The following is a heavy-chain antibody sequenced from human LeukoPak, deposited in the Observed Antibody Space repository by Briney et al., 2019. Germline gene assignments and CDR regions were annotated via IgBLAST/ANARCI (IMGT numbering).Heavy chain of an antibody. CDR1: GFTFRSYG. CDR2: IWYGGSNK. D-gene: IGHD6-13*01. J-gene: IGHJ4*02. CDR3: ARQRCSSSWYRACYFDY. V-gene: IGHV3-33*01. Sequence: PGGSLRLSCAASGFTFRSYGMHWVRQAPGKGLEGVAVIWYGGSNKYYADSVKGRFTISRDNSKNTLYLQMNSLRAEDTAVYYCARQRCSSSWYRACYFDYWGQGTLVTVSS.